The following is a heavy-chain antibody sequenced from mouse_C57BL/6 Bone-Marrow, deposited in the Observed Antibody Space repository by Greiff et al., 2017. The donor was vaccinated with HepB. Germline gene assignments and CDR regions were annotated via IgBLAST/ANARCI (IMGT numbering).Heavy chain of an antibody. CDR1: GFTFSDYY. CDR2: ISNGGGST. J-gene: IGHJ1*03. Sequence: EVKRVESGGGLVQPGGSLKLSCAASGFTFSDYYMYWVRQTPEKRLEWVAYISNGGGSTYYPDTVKGRFTISRDNAKNTLYLQMRRRKSEDTAMYYCARHQDYYGSSYVGWYFDVWGTGTTVTVSS. V-gene: IGHV5-12*01. D-gene: IGHD1-1*01. CDR3: ARHQDYYGSSYVGWYFDV.